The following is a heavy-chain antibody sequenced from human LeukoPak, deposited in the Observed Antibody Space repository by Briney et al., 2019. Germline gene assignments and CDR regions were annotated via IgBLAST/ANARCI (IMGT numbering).Heavy chain of an antibody. CDR2: FDPADVGT. CDR3: ATDPMGASYSDVHDN. J-gene: IGHJ4*02. CDR1: GFPLSELS. D-gene: IGHD6-13*01. V-gene: IGHV1-24*01. Sequence: ASVTVSCKVSGFPLSELSMYWVRQAPGKVLEWIGGFDPADVGTFYAQKFQARVTITADTSTHTFYMLVNSLRSDDTAVYYCATDPMGASYSDVHDNWGQGTLVAVSS.